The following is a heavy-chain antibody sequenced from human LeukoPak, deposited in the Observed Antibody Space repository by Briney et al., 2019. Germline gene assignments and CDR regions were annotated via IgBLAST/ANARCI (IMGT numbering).Heavy chain of an antibody. V-gene: IGHV3-30*18. CDR3: AKDRTTVTTVF. D-gene: IGHD4-17*01. CDR1: GFTFSSYG. Sequence: GGSLRLSCAASGFTFSSYGMHWVRQALDKGLEWVAVISSDGSNKYYADSVKGRFTISRDNSKNTLFLQMNSLGAEDTAMYYCAKDRTTVTTVFWGQGTLVTVSS. J-gene: IGHJ4*02. CDR2: ISSDGSNK.